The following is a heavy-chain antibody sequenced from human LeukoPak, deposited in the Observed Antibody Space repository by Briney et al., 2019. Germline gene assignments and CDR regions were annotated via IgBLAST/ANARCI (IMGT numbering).Heavy chain of an antibody. CDR1: GFTFSSYA. CDR3: ARGTARHFDY. Sequence: GRSLSLSCAASGFTFSSYAMHWVRQAPGKGLEWVAVISYDGSNKYYADSVKGRFTISRDNSKNTLYLQMNSLRAEDTAVYYCARGTARHFDYWGQGTLVTVSS. CDR2: ISYDGSNK. V-gene: IGHV3-30-3*01. J-gene: IGHJ4*02.